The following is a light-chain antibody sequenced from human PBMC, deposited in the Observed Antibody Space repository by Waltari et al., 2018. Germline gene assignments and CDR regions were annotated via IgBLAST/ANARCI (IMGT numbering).Light chain of an antibody. V-gene: IGKV1-12*01. CDR3: QQANSFPRT. CDR2: AAS. Sequence: DIHMTQSPSSVSASVGDRVTITCRSSQGISNWLAWYQQKPGKAPKLLIYAASTLQSGVPSRLSGSGSGTEFTLTISSLQPEDFATYCCQQANSFPRTFGQGTKVEVK. J-gene: IGKJ1*01. CDR1: QGISNW.